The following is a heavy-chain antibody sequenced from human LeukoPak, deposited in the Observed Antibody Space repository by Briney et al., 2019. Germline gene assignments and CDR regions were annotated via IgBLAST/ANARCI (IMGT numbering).Heavy chain of an antibody. J-gene: IGHJ4*02. CDR2: IRFDGSNK. D-gene: IGHD4/OR15-4a*01. Sequence: GGSLRLSCGASGFTFSSFGMHWVRQAPGKGLEWVAFIRFDGSNKYYADSVKGRFTISRDNSRNTLYLQMNSLRAEDTAVYYCANWCYYENGAYWCWGQGTLVTVSS. V-gene: IGHV3-30*02. CDR1: GFTFSSFG. CDR3: ANWCYYENGAYWC.